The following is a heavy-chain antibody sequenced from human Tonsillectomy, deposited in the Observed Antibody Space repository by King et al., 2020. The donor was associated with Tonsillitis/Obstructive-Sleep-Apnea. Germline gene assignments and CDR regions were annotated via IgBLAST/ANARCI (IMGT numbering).Heavy chain of an antibody. CDR1: GGSISSDDYY. CDR2: IYYSGST. Sequence: VQLQESGPGLVKPSQTLSLTCTVSGGSISSDDYYWSWIRQHPGKGLEWIGYIYYSGSTYYNPSLRSRVTISVDTSKDQFSLNLSSVSAADTAVYYCARVQRPSRYCSNIDCFYYFDYWGQGTLVTVSS. D-gene: IGHD2-2*01. J-gene: IGHJ4*02. CDR3: ARVQRPSRYCSNIDCFYYFDY. V-gene: IGHV4-31*02.